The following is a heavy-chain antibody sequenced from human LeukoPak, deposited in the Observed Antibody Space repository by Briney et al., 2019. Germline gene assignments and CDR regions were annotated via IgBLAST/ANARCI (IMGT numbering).Heavy chain of an antibody. CDR1: GGTFSSYA. CDR3: ARVPPWVTMVRGVKRTDV. V-gene: IGHV1-69*13. J-gene: IGHJ6*02. CDR2: IIPIFGTA. Sequence: GASVKVSCKASGGTFSSYAISWVRQAPGQGLEWMGGIIPIFGTANYAQKFQGRVTITADESTSTAYMELSSLRSEDTAVYYCARVPPWVTMVRGVKRTDVWGQGTTVTVSS. D-gene: IGHD3-10*01.